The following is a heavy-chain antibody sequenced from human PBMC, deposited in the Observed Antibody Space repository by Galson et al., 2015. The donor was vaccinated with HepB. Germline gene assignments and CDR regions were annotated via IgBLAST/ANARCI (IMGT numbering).Heavy chain of an antibody. CDR3: GIGSTVSTIDGFDI. J-gene: IGHJ3*02. CDR1: GFTFDEYA. Sequence: SLRLSCAGSGFTFDEYAMHWVRQAPGKGLEWVSGISRSSTGIGYAESVKGRFTISRDNARNSLYLQMNSLRAEDTALYYCGIGSTVSTIDGFDIRGQGTVVTVSS. D-gene: IGHD5/OR15-5a*01. CDR2: ISRSSTGI. V-gene: IGHV3-9*01.